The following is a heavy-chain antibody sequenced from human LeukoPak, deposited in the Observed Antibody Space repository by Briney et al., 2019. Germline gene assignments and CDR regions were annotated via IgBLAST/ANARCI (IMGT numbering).Heavy chain of an antibody. Sequence: SETLSLTCAVYGGSFSGYYWSWIRQPPGKGLEWIGEINHSGSTNYSPSLKSRVTISVDTSKNQFSLKLNSVTPEDTAVYYCARRLTQYDCFDPWGQGILVTVSS. CDR1: GGSFSGYY. J-gene: IGHJ5*02. D-gene: IGHD2-2*01. CDR3: ARRLTQYDCFDP. CDR2: INHSGST. V-gene: IGHV4-34*01.